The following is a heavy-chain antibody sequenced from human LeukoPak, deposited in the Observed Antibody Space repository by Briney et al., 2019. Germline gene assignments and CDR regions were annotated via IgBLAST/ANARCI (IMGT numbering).Heavy chain of an antibody. CDR3: AREGGDTAMVSYWYDY. CDR2: IWYDGSNK. D-gene: IGHD5-18*01. CDR1: GFTFSSYG. Sequence: PGGSLRLSCAASGFTFSSYGMHWVRQAPGKGLEWMAVIWYDGSNKYYADSVKGRFTISRDNSKNTLYLQMNSLRAEDTAVYYCAREGGDTAMVSYWYDYWGQGTLVTVSS. V-gene: IGHV3-33*01. J-gene: IGHJ4*02.